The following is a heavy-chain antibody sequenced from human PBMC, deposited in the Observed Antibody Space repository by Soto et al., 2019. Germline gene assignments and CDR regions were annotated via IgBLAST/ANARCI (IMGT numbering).Heavy chain of an antibody. CDR2: IIPIFRTP. CDR3: ARDKDREQLGGNYYYALEV. CDR1: GDTFDTFA. J-gene: IGHJ6*02. Sequence: QVQLVQSGAEVLKPGSSVKVSCKASGDTFDTFAISWVRQAPGQGLEWMGGIIPIFRTPDYAQKFQGRVKITADVSTSTAYMELTSLRSEDTAVYYCARDKDREQLGGNYYYALEVWGQGTTVTVSS. V-gene: IGHV1-69*12. D-gene: IGHD1-1*01.